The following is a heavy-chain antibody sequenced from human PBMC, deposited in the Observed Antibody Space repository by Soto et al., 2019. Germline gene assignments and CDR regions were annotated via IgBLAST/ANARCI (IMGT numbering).Heavy chain of an antibody. D-gene: IGHD4-17*01. CDR2: ITASGGRT. Sequence: EVHLLESGGGLVQPGGSLRLSCTASGFTFGSYAMTWVRQAPGRGLGGVSGITASGGRTYYADSVKGRFTISRHKSKSTHNLQMNSLRAEDTALYYCAKDTRYGDYVRWFDSWGQGTLVTVSS. CDR3: AKDTRYGDYVRWFDS. J-gene: IGHJ5*01. CDR1: GFTFGSYA. V-gene: IGHV3-23*01.